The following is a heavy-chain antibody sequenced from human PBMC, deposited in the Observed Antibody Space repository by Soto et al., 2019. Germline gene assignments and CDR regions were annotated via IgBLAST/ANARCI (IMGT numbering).Heavy chain of an antibody. D-gene: IGHD3-10*01. J-gene: IGHJ4*02. CDR1: GGSISGYY. CDR2: IYYSGTT. CDR3: ARESYYGSGATVVAY. V-gene: IGHV4-59*01. Sequence: SETLPLTCTVSGGSISGYYWSWIRQPPGKGLEWIGYIYYSGTTSYNPSLNSRVTMSVDTSKNQFSLKVNSVTAADTAVYYCARESYYGSGATVVAYWGQGTLVTVSS.